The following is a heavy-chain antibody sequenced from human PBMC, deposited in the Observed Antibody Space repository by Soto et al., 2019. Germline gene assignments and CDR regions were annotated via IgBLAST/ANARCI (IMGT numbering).Heavy chain of an antibody. Sequence: PEETLSLTCTVSGGSISSYYWSWIRQPPGKGLEWIGYIYYSGSTNYNPSLKSRVTISVDTSKNQFSLKLSSVTAADTAVYYCARLGPYCSGGSCSHENWFDPWGQGTLVTVSS. CDR1: GGSISSYY. CDR3: ARLGPYCSGGSCSHENWFDP. J-gene: IGHJ5*02. V-gene: IGHV4-59*08. D-gene: IGHD2-15*01. CDR2: IYYSGST.